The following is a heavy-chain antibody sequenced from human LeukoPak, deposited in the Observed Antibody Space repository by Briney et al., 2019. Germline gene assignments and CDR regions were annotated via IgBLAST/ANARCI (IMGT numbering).Heavy chain of an antibody. Sequence: ASVKVSCKASGYTFTSYDINWVRQATGRGLEWMGWMNPNSGNTGYAQKFQGRVTITRNTSISTAYMELSSLRSEDTAVYYCAAPSARSTVTTWSAFDLWGQGTMVTVSS. CDR3: AAPSARSTVTTWSAFDL. J-gene: IGHJ3*01. V-gene: IGHV1-8*03. D-gene: IGHD4-17*01. CDR1: GYTFTSYD. CDR2: MNPNSGNT.